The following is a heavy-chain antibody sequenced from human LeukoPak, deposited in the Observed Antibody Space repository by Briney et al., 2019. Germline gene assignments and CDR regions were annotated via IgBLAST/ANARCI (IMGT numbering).Heavy chain of an antibody. CDR3: ARNMYSSSWYRDY. Sequence: GGSLRLSCAASGFTFSSYAMHWVRQAPGKGLEWVVVISYDGSNKYYADSVKGRFTISRDNSKNTLYLQMNSLRAEDTAFYYCARNMYSSSWYRDYWGQGTLVTVSS. CDR2: ISYDGSNK. J-gene: IGHJ4*02. CDR1: GFTFSSYA. V-gene: IGHV3-30-3*01. D-gene: IGHD6-13*01.